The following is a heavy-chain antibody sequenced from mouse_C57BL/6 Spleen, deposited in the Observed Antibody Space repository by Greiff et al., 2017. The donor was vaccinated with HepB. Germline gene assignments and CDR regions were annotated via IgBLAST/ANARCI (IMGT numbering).Heavy chain of an antibody. J-gene: IGHJ3*01. CDR3: TRNFFAY. CDR1: GYTFTDYE. Sequence: VQLQESGAELVRPGASVTLSCKASGYTFTDYEMHWVKQTPVHGLEWIGAIDPETGGTAYNQKFKGKAILTADKSSSTAYMELRSLTSEDSAVYYCTRNFFAYWGQGTLVTVSA. V-gene: IGHV1-15*01. CDR2: IDPETGGT.